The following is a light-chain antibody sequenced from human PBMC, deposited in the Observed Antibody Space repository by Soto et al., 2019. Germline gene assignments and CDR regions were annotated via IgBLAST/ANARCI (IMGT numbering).Light chain of an antibody. J-gene: IGKJ4*01. Sequence: EIVLTQSPASLSLSPGERATLSCRASQSVSSHLAWFQQRPGQAPRLLLYGASNRATGIPARFGGSGSGTNFTRTISSLEPEDFAVYYCQQRSNWPPVLTCGGGTKVEIK. CDR3: QQRSNWPPVLT. V-gene: IGKV3-11*01. CDR2: GAS. CDR1: QSVSSH.